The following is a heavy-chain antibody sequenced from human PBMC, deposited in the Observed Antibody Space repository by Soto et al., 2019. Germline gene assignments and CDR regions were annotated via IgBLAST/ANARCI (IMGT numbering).Heavy chain of an antibody. Sequence: GGSLRLSCAASGFTFSSYAMSWVRQAPGKGLEWVSAISGSGGSPYYADSVKGLFNISRYKSKNTLYLQMNSLRAEDTAVYYCAKDGGPDCTNGVCYLDYWGQDPWSPSPQ. CDR1: GFTFSSYA. V-gene: IGHV3-23*01. CDR3: AKDGGPDCTNGVCYLDY. CDR2: ISGSGGSP. J-gene: IGHJ4*01. D-gene: IGHD2-8*01.